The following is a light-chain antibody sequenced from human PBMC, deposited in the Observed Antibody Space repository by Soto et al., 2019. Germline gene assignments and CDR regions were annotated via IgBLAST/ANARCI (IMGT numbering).Light chain of an antibody. Sequence: GDRVTITCRASQNISNRLAWYQQKPGKAPHLLIYDASSLQSGVPSRFRGTGSGTEFTLTVSRLQPDDFAIYYCQQYDSYPFTFGPGTKVDIK. CDR1: QNISNR. V-gene: IGKV1-5*01. CDR2: DAS. J-gene: IGKJ3*01. CDR3: QQYDSYPFT.